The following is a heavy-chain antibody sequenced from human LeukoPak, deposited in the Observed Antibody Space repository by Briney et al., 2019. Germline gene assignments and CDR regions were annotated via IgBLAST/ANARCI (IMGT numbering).Heavy chain of an antibody. CDR2: INPSGGST. D-gene: IGHD1-26*01. V-gene: IGHV1-46*01. CDR1: GYTFTSYY. J-gene: IGHJ4*02. CDR3: ARLRGWEPDYYFDY. Sequence: ASVKVSCKASGYTFTSYYMHWVRQAPGQGLEWMGVINPSGGSTSYAQKFQGRVTMTRDMSTSTFYMELSSLRSEDTAVYYCARLRGWEPDYYFDYWGQGTLVTVSS.